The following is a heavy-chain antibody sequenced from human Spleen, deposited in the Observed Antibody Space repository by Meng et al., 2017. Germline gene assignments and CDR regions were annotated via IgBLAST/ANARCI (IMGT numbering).Heavy chain of an antibody. Sequence: SETLSLTCTVSGGSISSYYWSWIRQPPGKGLEWIGYIYYSGSTNYNPSLKSRVTISVDTSKNQFSLKLSSVTAADTAVYYCATTYYYDSDRGAFDIWGQGTMVTVSS. D-gene: IGHD3-22*01. J-gene: IGHJ3*02. CDR2: IYYSGST. CDR1: GGSISSYY. CDR3: ATTYYYDSDRGAFDI. V-gene: IGHV4-59*01.